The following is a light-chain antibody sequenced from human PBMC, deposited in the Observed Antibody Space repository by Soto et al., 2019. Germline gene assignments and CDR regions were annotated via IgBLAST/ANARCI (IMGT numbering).Light chain of an antibody. CDR2: GAS. V-gene: IGKV3-20*01. Sequence: EVVMTQYPATLSVSPGERATLSCRASQTVRDNLGWYKQKPGQAPRLLIYGASNRATGIPDRLSGSGSGTEFTLTISRMEPEDFAVYYCQQYGSSGTFGHGTKVDIK. CDR1: QTVRDN. CDR3: QQYGSSGT. J-gene: IGKJ1*01.